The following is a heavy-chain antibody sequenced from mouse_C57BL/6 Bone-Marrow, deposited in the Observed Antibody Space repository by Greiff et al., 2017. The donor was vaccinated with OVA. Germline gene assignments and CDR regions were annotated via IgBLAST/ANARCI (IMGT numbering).Heavy chain of an antibody. CDR2: ISDGGSYS. J-gene: IGHJ1*03. V-gene: IGHV5-4*01. CDR1: GFTFSSYA. CDR3: ARDRGTTIVACEGTYWYFDV. Sequence: DVMLVESGGGLVKPGGSLKLSCAASGFTFSSYAMSWVRQTPEKRLEWVATISDGGSYSYYPDNVKGRFTISRDNAKNNLYLQMSHLKSEDTAMYYSARDRGTTIVACEGTYWYFDVWGTGTTVTVSS. D-gene: IGHD1-1*01.